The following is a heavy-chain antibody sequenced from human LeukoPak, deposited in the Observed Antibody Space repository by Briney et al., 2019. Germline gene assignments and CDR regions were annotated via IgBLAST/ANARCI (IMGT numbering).Heavy chain of an antibody. CDR3: ARDRHYKSDY. J-gene: IGHJ4*02. CDR1: GYTFTTYG. CDR2: VSTYNGNT. Sequence: ASVKVSCKASGYTFTTYGLSWVRQAPGQGLEWMGWVSTYNGNTNYAQKLRGRVIMTTDASTSTAFVELWSLTSDDTAVYYCARDRHYKSDYWGQGTLVTVSS. D-gene: IGHD1-14*01. V-gene: IGHV1-18*01.